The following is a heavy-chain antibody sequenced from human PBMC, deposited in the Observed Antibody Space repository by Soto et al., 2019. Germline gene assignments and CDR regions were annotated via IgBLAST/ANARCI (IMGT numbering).Heavy chain of an antibody. D-gene: IGHD2-15*01. CDR3: AKRRGAGGQFDY. CDR1: VFTFSSYA. CDR2: VSIGGST. Sequence: LRLSCAASVFTFSSYAMGWVRQGPGKGLEWVAVVSIGGSTHYADSVRGRFTISRDNSKNTLSLQMNSLTAEDTAVYFCAKRRGAGGQFDYWGQGALVTVSS. V-gene: IGHV3-23*01. J-gene: IGHJ4*02.